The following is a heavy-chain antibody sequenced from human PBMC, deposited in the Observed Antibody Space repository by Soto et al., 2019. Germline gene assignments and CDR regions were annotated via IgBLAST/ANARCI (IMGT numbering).Heavy chain of an antibody. D-gene: IGHD2-15*01. J-gene: IGHJ4*02. CDR3: ASSVVVPSTMNYFDY. Sequence: GESLKISCKGSGYSFSNYWIAWVRQMPGKGLEWMGIIFPADSDTKYSPSFQGQVTISADQSISTAYLQWSSLQASDTAMYYCASSVVVPSTMNYFDYWGQGSLVTVSS. V-gene: IGHV5-51*01. CDR1: GYSFSNYW. CDR2: IFPADSDT.